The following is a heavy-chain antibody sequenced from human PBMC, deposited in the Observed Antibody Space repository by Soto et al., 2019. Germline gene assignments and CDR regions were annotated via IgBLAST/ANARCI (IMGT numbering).Heavy chain of an antibody. V-gene: IGHV1-18*01. CDR2: ISAYNGHT. Sequence: ASVKVSCKASGYTFTSYGISWGRQAPGQGLEGMGWISAYNGHTNYAQQLKGRASMTTDTSTSTAYMELRSMRSDHTPVYYCAIPPIVVVPAAIHACYYGMDVWGQGTTVTVSS. CDR1: GYTFTSYG. D-gene: IGHD2-2*01. J-gene: IGHJ6*02. CDR3: AIPPIVVVPAAIHACYYGMDV.